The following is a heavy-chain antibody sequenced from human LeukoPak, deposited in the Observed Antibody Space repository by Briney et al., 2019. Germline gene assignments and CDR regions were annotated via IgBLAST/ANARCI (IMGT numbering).Heavy chain of an antibody. D-gene: IGHD1-7*01. CDR2: ISAYNGNT. Sequence: ASVKVSCKTSGYTFTSYGISWVRQAPGQGLEWMGWISAYNGNTNYAQKLQGRVTMTTDTSTSTAYMELRSLRSDDTAVYYCAREYPPVRNYDYWGQETLVTVSS. CDR1: GYTFTSYG. V-gene: IGHV1-18*01. J-gene: IGHJ4*02. CDR3: AREYPPVRNYDY.